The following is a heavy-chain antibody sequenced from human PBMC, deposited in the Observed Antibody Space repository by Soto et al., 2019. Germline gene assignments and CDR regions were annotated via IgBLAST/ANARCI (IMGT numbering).Heavy chain of an antibody. V-gene: IGHV5-51*01. CDR2: IYPGDSDT. CDR3: ARTWDDWNLPGMDV. CDR1: GYSFTRYW. J-gene: IGHJ6*02. D-gene: IGHD1-1*01. Sequence: ESLTISCTCSGYSFTRYWIGWVRQMPGKGLEWMGIIYPGDSDTRYSPSFQGQVTISADKSISTAYLQWSSLKASDTAMYYCARTWDDWNLPGMDVWGQGTTVTVSS.